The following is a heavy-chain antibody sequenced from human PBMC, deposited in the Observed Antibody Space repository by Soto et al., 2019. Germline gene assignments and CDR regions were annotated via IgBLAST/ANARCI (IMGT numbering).Heavy chain of an antibody. D-gene: IGHD6-19*01. CDR2: ISMSSSYI. J-gene: IGHJ6*02. Sequence: GSLRRSCAASGFSLSSYSMNWVRQAPGKGLEGVSSISMSSSYIYYADSVKGRFTISRDNDKNKMYLQMNSLRAEDTAVYYCASPAVAPDYYYGMDVWGQGTKVTV. CDR3: ASPAVAPDYYYGMDV. CDR1: GFSLSSYS. V-gene: IGHV3-21*01.